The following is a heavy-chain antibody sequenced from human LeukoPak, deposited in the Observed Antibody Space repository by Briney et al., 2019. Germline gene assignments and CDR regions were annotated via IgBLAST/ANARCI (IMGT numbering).Heavy chain of an antibody. CDR2: FYYSGST. V-gene: IGHV4-59*01. J-gene: IGHJ4*02. CDR1: GGSISSYY. D-gene: IGHD3-3*01. Sequence: SETLSLTCTVSGGSISSYYWSWIRQPPGKGLEWIGYFYYSGSTDYNPSLKSRVTISVDTSNNQLSLKLSSVTAADTAVYYCARVGTIFGVVSQFDYWGQGTLVTVSS. CDR3: ARVGTIFGVVSQFDY.